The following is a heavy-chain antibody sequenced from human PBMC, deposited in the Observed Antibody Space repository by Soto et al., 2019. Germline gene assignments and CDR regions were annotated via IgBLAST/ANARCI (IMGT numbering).Heavy chain of an antibody. Sequence: SETLSLTCTVSGGSITSSSYYWGWIRQPPGKGLEWIGSIYYSGSTYYNPSLKSRVTISVDTSKNQFSLKPSSVTAADTAVYYCATQEVGGSYVYTFDPWGQGTLVTVSS. D-gene: IGHD1-26*01. CDR1: GGSITSSSYY. CDR3: ATQEVGGSYVYTFDP. CDR2: IYYSGST. J-gene: IGHJ5*02. V-gene: IGHV4-39*01.